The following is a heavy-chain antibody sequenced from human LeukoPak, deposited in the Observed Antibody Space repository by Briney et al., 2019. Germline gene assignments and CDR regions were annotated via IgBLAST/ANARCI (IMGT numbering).Heavy chain of an antibody. CDR1: GYSFTSYW. J-gene: IGHJ4*02. V-gene: IGHV5-51*01. Sequence: GESLKISCKGSGYSFTSYWIGWMRQMPGKGLEWMGIIYPGDSDTRYSPSFQGQVTISADKSISTAYLQWSSLKASDTAMYYCARRWSDQGTKFDYWGQGTLVTVSS. CDR3: ARRWSDQGTKFDY. D-gene: IGHD1-1*01. CDR2: IYPGDSDT.